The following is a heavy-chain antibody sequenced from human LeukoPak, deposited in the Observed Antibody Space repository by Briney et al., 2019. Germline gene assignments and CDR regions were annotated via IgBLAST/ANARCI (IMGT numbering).Heavy chain of an antibody. D-gene: IGHD1-26*01. CDR3: AKDWQRIVGANFDY. Sequence: GGSLRLSCAASGFTFNNYGLHWVRQAPGKGLEWVAFIRYDGSNKYYADSVKGRFTISRDNSKNTLYLQMYSLRAEDTAVYYCAKDWQRIVGANFDYWGQGTLVTVSS. CDR2: IRYDGSNK. J-gene: IGHJ4*02. CDR1: GFTFNNYG. V-gene: IGHV3-30*02.